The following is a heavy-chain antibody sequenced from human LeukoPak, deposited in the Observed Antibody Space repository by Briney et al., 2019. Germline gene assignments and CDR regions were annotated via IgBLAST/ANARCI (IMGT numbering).Heavy chain of an antibody. V-gene: IGHV3-30*18. CDR1: GFTFSSYG. CDR2: ISYVGSNK. D-gene: IGHD3-22*01. J-gene: IGHJ4*02. CDR3: AKDLGPLTYYYDSSGYSGAFDS. Sequence: GGSLSPSCAASGFTFSSYGMHWVRQAPGRGLEWVAVISYVGSNKYYGDSVKGRLTICRDNSKNTQYLQMNSVRAEDMAFYYCAKDLGPLTYYYDSSGYSGAFDSWGQGTRVSVSS.